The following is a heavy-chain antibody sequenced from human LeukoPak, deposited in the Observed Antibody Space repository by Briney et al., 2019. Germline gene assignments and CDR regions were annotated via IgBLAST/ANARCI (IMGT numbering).Heavy chain of an antibody. D-gene: IGHD5-24*01. CDR2: ICGSGGST. J-gene: IGHJ6*02. V-gene: IGHV3-23*01. CDR1: GFTFSSYA. CDR3: AKALFRDGYNYYYYYGMDV. Sequence: GGSLRLSCAASGFTFSSYAMSWVRQAPGKGLEWVSAICGSGGSTYYADSVKGRFTISRDNSKNTLYLQMNSLRAEDTAVYYCAKALFRDGYNYYYYYGMDVWGQGTTVTVSS.